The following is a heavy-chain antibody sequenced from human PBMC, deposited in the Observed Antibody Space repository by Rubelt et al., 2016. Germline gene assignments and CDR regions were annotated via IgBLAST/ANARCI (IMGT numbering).Heavy chain of an antibody. CDR2: IWYDGGNK. CDR1: GFTFSNYG. D-gene: IGHD6-6*01. Sequence: GRSLRLSCAASGFTFSNYGMHWVRQAPGKGLEWVVIIWYDGGNKYYADYVKGRFTISRDNSKNTLYLQMNSPRVEDTGVYYCARDRVAVRGCFDSWGQGTLVTVSS. CDR3: ARDRVAVRGCFDS. J-gene: IGHJ5*01. V-gene: IGHV3-33*01.